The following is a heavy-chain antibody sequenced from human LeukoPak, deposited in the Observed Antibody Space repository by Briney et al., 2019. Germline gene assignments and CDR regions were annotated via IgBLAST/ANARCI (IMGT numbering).Heavy chain of an antibody. CDR3: ATPSILATYGMDV. J-gene: IGHJ6*02. D-gene: IGHD6-6*01. CDR1: GGTFNNYA. Sequence: SVKVSCKASGGTFNNYAINWVRQAPGQGLEWMGGIIPIFDTPNYAQKCQGRVTITADESTTTYYMELSSLRSDDTAVYYCATPSILATYGMDVWGQGTTVTVS. CDR2: IIPIFDTP. V-gene: IGHV1-69*01.